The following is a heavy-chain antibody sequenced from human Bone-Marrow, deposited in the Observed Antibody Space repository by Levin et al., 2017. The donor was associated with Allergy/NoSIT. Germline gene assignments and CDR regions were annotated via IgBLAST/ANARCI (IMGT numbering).Heavy chain of an antibody. Sequence: GESLKISCAASGFTFSSYWMSWVRQAPGKGLEWVANIKQDGSEKYYVDAVEGRFTISRDHAKNSLFLQMNSLRADDTAMYYCARDHGYYDFRSGANDAFETWGHGTMVTVSS. D-gene: IGHD3-3*01. CDR3: ARDHGYYDFRSGANDAFET. CDR1: GFTFSSYW. CDR2: IKQDGSEK. J-gene: IGHJ3*02. V-gene: IGHV3-7*01.